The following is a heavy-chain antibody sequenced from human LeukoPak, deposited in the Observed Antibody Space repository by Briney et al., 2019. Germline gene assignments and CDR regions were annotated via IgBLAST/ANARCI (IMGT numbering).Heavy chain of an antibody. D-gene: IGHD3-22*01. J-gene: IGHJ4*02. V-gene: IGHV3-66*04. CDR3: ARLSANSSAYFFDY. Sequence: PGGSPRLSCAGSGFTFSSYAMSWVRQAPGKGQEWVSIIYRGGSTNYADSVKGRFTISRDTSKNTLYLQMNSLRAEDTAVYYCARLSANSSAYFFDYWGQGTLVTVSS. CDR2: IYRGGST. CDR1: GFTFSSYA.